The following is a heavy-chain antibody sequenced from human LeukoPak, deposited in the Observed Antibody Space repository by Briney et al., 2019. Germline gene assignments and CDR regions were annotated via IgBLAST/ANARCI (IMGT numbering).Heavy chain of an antibody. CDR2: IIPIFGTA. V-gene: IGHV1-69*06. D-gene: IGHD4-23*01. J-gene: IGHJ3*02. CDR1: GGTFSSYA. Sequence: EASVKVSCKASGGTFSSYAISWVRQAPGQGLEWMGGIIPIFGTANYAQKFQGRVTITADKSTSTAYMELSSLRSEDTAVYYCARVVPSTVVNSGAFDIWGQGTMVTVSS. CDR3: ARVVPSTVVNSGAFDI.